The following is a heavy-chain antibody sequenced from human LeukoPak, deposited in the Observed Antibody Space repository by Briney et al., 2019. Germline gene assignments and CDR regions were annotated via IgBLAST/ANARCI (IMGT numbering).Heavy chain of an antibody. D-gene: IGHD3-3*01. J-gene: IGHJ4*02. CDR3: ARGQRFLEWLHILFDY. CDR2: INHSGST. CDR1: GGSFSGYY. V-gene: IGHV4-34*01. Sequence: SETLSHTCAVYGGSFSGYYWSWIRQPPGKGLEWIGEINHSGSTNYNPSLKSRVTISVDTSKNQFSLKLSSVTAADTAVYYCARGQRFLEWLHILFDYWGQGTLVTVSS.